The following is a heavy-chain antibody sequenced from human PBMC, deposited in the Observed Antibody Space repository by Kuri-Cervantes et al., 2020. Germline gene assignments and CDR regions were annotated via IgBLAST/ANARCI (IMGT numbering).Heavy chain of an antibody. Sequence: GESLKISCAASGFYFNNYAMTWVRQAPGKGLEWVSSISGSGDIIYYADSVKGRFTISRDNSKNTVYLQMNSLKTEDTAVYYCTRCCNSGSYWGFGPWGQGALVTVSS. CDR1: GFYFNNYA. V-gene: IGHV3-23*01. CDR3: TRCCNSGSYWGFGP. CDR2: ISGSGDII. D-gene: IGHD1-26*01. J-gene: IGHJ5*02.